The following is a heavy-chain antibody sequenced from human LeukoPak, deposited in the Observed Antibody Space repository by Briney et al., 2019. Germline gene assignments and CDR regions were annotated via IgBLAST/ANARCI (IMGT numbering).Heavy chain of an antibody. CDR1: GFTFSDHF. CDR3: VRVGSVYGSDSLDY. J-gene: IGHJ4*02. V-gene: IGHV3-72*01. Sequence: PGGSLRLSCAVSGFTFSDHFLDWVRQAPGKGLEWVGRSRNKAKSYTTEYAASVKGTFTISRDDSKNSLYLQMNSLETEDTAVYYCVRVGSVYGSDSLDYWGQGTLVSVSS. CDR2: SRNKAKSYTT. D-gene: IGHD3-10*01.